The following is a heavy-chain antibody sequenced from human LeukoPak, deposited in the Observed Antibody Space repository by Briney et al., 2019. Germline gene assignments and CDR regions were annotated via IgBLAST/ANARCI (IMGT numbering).Heavy chain of an antibody. D-gene: IGHD6-19*01. CDR3: ARSGPSQWLVRFFDY. V-gene: IGHV3-30*03. CDR2: ISYDGSNK. Sequence: PGGSLRLSCAASGFTFSSYSMNWVRQAPGKGLEWVAVISYDGSNKYYADSVKGRFTISRDNSKNTLYLQMNSLRAEDTAVYYCARSGPSQWLVRFFDYWGQGTLVTVSS. CDR1: GFTFSSYS. J-gene: IGHJ4*02.